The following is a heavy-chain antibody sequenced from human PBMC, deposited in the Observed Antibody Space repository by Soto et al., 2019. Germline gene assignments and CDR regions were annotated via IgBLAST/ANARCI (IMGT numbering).Heavy chain of an antibody. V-gene: IGHV3-23*01. CDR3: AKNKGGDYYYYMDV. CDR2: ITGSGGYT. CDR1: GFTFSSYA. J-gene: IGHJ6*03. D-gene: IGHD3-16*01. Sequence: DEQLLESGGALVQPGGSLRLSCVVSGFTFSSYAMSWVRQAPGKGLEWVSAITGSGGYTYYADSVKGRFTISRDNSKNPLYLQMNSLRAEDTAVYFCAKNKGGDYYYYMDVWGKGTTVTVSS.